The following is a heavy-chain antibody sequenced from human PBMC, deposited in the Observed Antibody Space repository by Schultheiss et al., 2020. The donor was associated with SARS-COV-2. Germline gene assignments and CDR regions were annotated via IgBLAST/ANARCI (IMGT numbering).Heavy chain of an antibody. V-gene: IGHV4-61*01. CDR2: IYYSGST. CDR3: ARGDSLGWFDP. Sequence: SETLSLTCTVSGGSVSSGSYYWSWIRQPPGKGLEWIGYIYYSGSTKYNPSLKSRVTISVDTSKSQFSLRLSSVTAADTAVYYCARGDSLGWFDPWGQGTLVTVSS. J-gene: IGHJ5*02. CDR1: GGSVSSGSYY. D-gene: IGHD3-22*01.